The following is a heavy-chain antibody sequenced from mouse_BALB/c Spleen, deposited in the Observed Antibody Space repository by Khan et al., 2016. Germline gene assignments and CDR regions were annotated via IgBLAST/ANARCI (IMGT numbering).Heavy chain of an antibody. CDR2: ISTGDST. J-gene: IGHJ2*01. CDR1: GFTFRNYA. D-gene: IGHD2-1*01. V-gene: IGHV5-6-5*01. Sequence: EVELVESGGGLVKPGGSLKLSCAASGFTFRNYAMSWVRQTPAKRLEWVASISTGDSTYYGDSVKGRFTISRDNARNILYLLMSSLRSEDKAMFYGAREDYGNYGDCFDYWSQGTTLTVSS. CDR3: AREDYGNYGDCFDY.